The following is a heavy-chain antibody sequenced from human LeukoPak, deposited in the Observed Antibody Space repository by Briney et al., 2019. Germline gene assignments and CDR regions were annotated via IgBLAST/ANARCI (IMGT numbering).Heavy chain of an antibody. D-gene: IGHD4-17*01. V-gene: IGHV4-59*08. CDR1: GGSMRSYY. CDR3: ARMGNPATVTADY. Sequence: PSETLSLTCTVSGGSMRSYYWSWIRQPPGKGLEWIGYIYYGGSTIYNPSLKSRVTISVDTSKNQFSLRPNSLTAADTAVYYCARMGNPATVTADYWGQGTLVTVSS. CDR2: IYYGGST. J-gene: IGHJ4*02.